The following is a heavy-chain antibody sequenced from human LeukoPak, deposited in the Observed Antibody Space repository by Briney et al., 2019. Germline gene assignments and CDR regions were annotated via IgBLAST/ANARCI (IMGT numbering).Heavy chain of an antibody. CDR1: GFTFDDYG. V-gene: IGHV3-20*04. D-gene: IGHD2-21*02. CDR2: INWNGGST. Sequence: GGSLRLSCAASGFTFDDYGMSWVRQVPGKGLEWVSGINWNGGSTGYADSVKGRFTISRDNAKNSLYLQMNSLRAEDTALYYCARGGVVTAKGPFDYWGQGTLVTVSS. CDR3: ARGGVVTAKGPFDY. J-gene: IGHJ4*02.